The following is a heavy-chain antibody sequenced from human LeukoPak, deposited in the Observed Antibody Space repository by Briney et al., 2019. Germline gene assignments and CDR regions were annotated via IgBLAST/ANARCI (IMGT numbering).Heavy chain of an antibody. Sequence: SETLSLTCAVSGGSISSGGYYWSWIRQPPGKGLEWIGEINHSGSTNYNPSLKSRVTISVDTSKNQFSLKLSSVTAADTAVYYCARGLRALRYCSSTSCYTRWFDPWGQGTLVTVSS. CDR3: ARGLRALRYCSSTSCYTRWFDP. CDR1: GGSISSGGYY. D-gene: IGHD2-2*02. J-gene: IGHJ5*02. V-gene: IGHV4-34*01. CDR2: INHSGST.